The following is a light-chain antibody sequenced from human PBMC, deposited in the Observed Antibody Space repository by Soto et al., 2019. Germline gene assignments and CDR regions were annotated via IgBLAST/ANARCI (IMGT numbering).Light chain of an antibody. Sequence: SYELTQPPSVSVAPGKTARITCGGNNIGSKSVHWYRQKPGQAPVLVIYYDSDRPSGIPERFSGSNSGNTATLTISRVEAGDEADYYCQVWDSSSDPVFGGGTKVTVL. CDR2: YDS. V-gene: IGLV3-21*04. CDR3: QVWDSSSDPV. J-gene: IGLJ2*01. CDR1: NIGSKS.